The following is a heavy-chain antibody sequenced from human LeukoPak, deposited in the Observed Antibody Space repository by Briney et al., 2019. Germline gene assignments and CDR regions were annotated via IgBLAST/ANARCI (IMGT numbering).Heavy chain of an antibody. CDR2: IYTSGST. Sequence: SETLSLTCTVSGGSISSYYWSWIRQPAGKGLEWIGRIYTSGSTNYNPTLKSRVTISVDTSKNQFSLKLSSVTAADTAVYYCASGYDSSGYYHYWGQGTLVTVSS. CDR3: ASGYDSSGYYHY. V-gene: IGHV4-4*07. J-gene: IGHJ4*02. CDR1: GGSISSYY. D-gene: IGHD3-22*01.